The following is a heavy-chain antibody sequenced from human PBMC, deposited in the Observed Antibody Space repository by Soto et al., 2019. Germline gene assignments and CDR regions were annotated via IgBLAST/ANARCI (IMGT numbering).Heavy chain of an antibody. J-gene: IGHJ6*02. V-gene: IGHV1-2*04. CDR3: ARAPDNSHSGRDV. CDR1: RYTVYSSY. D-gene: IGHD1-20*01. CDR2: INPNSGGT. Sequence: SAEIASEACRYTVYSSYMPGSLKTPGQGLEWMGWINPNSGGTNYAQKFQGWVTMTRDTSISTAYMELSRLRSDDTAVFYCARAPDNSHSGRDVWAQGTTVTIS.